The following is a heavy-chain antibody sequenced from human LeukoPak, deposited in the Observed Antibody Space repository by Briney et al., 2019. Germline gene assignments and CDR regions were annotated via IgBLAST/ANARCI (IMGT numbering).Heavy chain of an antibody. D-gene: IGHD6-13*01. J-gene: IGHJ6*02. Sequence: SETLSLTCTVSGGSISSYYWSWIRQPAGKGLEWIGSIYYSGSTYYNPSLKSRVTISVDTSKNQFSLKLSSVTAADTAVYYCARGRRGIAATKKARSNNYGMDVWGQGTTVTVSS. V-gene: IGHV4-59*05. CDR3: ARGRRGIAATKKARSNNYGMDV. CDR2: IYYSGST. CDR1: GGSISSYY.